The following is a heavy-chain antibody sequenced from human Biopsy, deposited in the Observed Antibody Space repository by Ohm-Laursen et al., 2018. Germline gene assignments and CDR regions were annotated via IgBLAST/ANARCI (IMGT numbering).Heavy chain of an antibody. CDR2: MNPDSGNT. Sequence: VASVTVSCKTSGYTFTSYEINWVRQATGQGLEWMGWMNPDSGNTGYAQNFQGRVTMTRNTSISTAYMELSSLRSEDTAVYFCARADPPLFYYGSGSSNWFDPWGQGTLVTVSS. CDR3: ARADPPLFYYGSGSSNWFDP. J-gene: IGHJ5*02. CDR1: GYTFTSYE. V-gene: IGHV1-8*01. D-gene: IGHD3-10*01.